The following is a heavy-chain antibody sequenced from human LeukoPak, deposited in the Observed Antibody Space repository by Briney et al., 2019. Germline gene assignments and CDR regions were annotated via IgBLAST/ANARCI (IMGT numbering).Heavy chain of an antibody. CDR1: GGSISSYY. J-gene: IGHJ4*02. D-gene: IGHD3-10*01. CDR3: ARDGAYGSGSHSGY. V-gene: IGHV4-4*07. Sequence: SETLSLTCTVSGGSISSYYWIWIRQPAGKGLEGIGHIYTSGSTNYNLPIKSRVTMPVDTSKNQLSLKLRSVAAADTAVYYCARDGAYGSGSHSGYWGQGTLVTVSS. CDR2: IYTSGST.